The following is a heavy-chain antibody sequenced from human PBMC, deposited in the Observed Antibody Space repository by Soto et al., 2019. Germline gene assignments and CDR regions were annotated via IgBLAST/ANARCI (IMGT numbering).Heavy chain of an antibody. CDR2: ISGSGGST. J-gene: IGHJ4*02. V-gene: IGHV3-23*01. Sequence: GGSLRLSCAASGFTFSSYAMSWVRRAPGKGLEWVSAISGSGGSTYYADSVKGRFTISRDNSKNTLYLQMNSLRAEDTAVYYCAKGWQMAIFGVVIDYWGQGTLVTVSS. D-gene: IGHD3-3*01. CDR1: GFTFSSYA. CDR3: AKGWQMAIFGVVIDY.